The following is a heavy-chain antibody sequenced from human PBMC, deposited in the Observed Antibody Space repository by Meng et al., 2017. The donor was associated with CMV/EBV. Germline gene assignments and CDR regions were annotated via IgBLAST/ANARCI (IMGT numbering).Heavy chain of an antibody. CDR2: IYYSGST. V-gene: IGHV4-39*07. CDR3: ARGGWSDFDY. Sequence: QLQLQESGPGLVKPSEPLSLTCTVSGGSISSSSYYWGWIRQPPGKGLEWIGSIYYSGSTYYNPSLKSRVTISVDTSKNQFSLKLSSVTAADTAVYYCARGGWSDFDYWGQGTLVTVSS. CDR1: GGSISSSSYY. J-gene: IGHJ4*02. D-gene: IGHD6-19*01.